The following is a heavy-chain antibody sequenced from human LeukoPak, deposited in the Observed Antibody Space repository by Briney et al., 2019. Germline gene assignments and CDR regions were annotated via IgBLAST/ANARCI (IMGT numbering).Heavy chain of an antibody. Sequence: GSLRLSCAASGFTFSNYAMSWVRQAPGKGLEWVSVISGSGATTDYADSVMGRFTISRDNSKNTLYLQLDSLRAEDTAVYFCAKGLWGAYYYGMDVWGQGTTVTVSS. D-gene: IGHD3-16*01. CDR1: GFTFSNYA. CDR2: ISGSGATT. V-gene: IGHV3-23*01. CDR3: AKGLWGAYYYGMDV. J-gene: IGHJ6*02.